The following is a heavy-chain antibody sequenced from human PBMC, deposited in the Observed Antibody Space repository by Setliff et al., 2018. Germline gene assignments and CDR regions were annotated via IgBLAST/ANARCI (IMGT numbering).Heavy chain of an antibody. CDR1: GYPISRGFY. D-gene: IGHD3-16*01. J-gene: IGHJ4*02. CDR2: VYHSGRS. CDR3: ARAAARAEYSDTSAYLPFDF. Sequence: PSETLSLTCTVSGYPISRGFYWGWIRQSPGKGLEWIGSVYHSGRSYQNPSLRSRIAVSVDTSKNQFSLRLNSVTAADTAVYFCARAAARAEYSDTSAYLPFDFWGLGTLGTVPQ. V-gene: IGHV4-38-2*02.